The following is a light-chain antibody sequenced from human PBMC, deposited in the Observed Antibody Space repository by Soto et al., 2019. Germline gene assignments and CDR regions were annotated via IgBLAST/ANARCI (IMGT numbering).Light chain of an antibody. V-gene: IGKV3-15*01. J-gene: IGKJ1*01. CDR1: QSVSSN. CDR2: GAS. Sequence: EIVLTQAPPTLSVSPGERATLSCRASQSVSSNLAWYQQKPGQAPRLLIYGASTRATGSPARFSGSASGTEFTLTVSSLQSEDFAVYYCQQYNNWPPWTFGQGTNVEI. CDR3: QQYNNWPPWT.